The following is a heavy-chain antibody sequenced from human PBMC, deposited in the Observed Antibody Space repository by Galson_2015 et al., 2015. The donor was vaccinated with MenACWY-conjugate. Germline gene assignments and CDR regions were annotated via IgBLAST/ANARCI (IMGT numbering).Heavy chain of an antibody. CDR1: GYSFTSYW. D-gene: IGHD1-7*01. CDR2: IYPGDSDT. J-gene: IGHJ6*02. Sequence: QSGAEVKKPGESLKISCKGSGYSFTSYWIGWVRQMPGKGLEWMGIIYPGDSDTRYSPSFQGQVTISADKSISTAYLQWSSLKASDTAMYYCARQRELRVDYYYGMDVWGQGTTVTVSS. V-gene: IGHV5-51*01. CDR3: ARQRELRVDYYYGMDV.